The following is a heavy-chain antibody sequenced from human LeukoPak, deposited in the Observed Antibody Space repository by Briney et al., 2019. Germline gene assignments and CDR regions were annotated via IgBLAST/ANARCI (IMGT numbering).Heavy chain of an antibody. CDR1: GDSISSSSSY. V-gene: IGHV4-39*01. D-gene: IGHD2-15*01. CDR3: ARGYCSGGSCYLNWFDP. Sequence: SETLSLTCTVSGDSISSSSSYWGWIRQPPGKGLEWIGSIYYSGSNFDNPALKSRVTISVDTSKNQFSLKLSSVTAADTAVYYCARGYCSGGSCYLNWFDPWGQGTLVTVSS. J-gene: IGHJ5*02. CDR2: IYYSGSN.